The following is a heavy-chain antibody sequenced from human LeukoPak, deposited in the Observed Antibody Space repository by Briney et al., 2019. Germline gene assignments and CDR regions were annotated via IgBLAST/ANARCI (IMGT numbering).Heavy chain of an antibody. CDR3: ARVRTSMYLPFCYFDL. J-gene: IGHJ2*01. D-gene: IGHD2-2*01. V-gene: IGHV4-59*01. CDR1: GGSISSYY. CDR2: IYYSGST. Sequence: SETLSLTCTVPGGSISSYYWSWLRQPPGKGLEWIGYIYYSGSTNYNPSLKSRVTISVDTSKKQFSLKLSSVTAADTAVYYCARVRTSMYLPFCYFDLWGRGTLVTVSS.